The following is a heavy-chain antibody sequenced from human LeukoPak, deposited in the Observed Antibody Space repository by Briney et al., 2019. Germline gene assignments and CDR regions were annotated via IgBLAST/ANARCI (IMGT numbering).Heavy chain of an antibody. CDR3: AKVAYNWNDGGYFDY. D-gene: IGHD1-20*01. V-gene: IGHV3-23*01. CDR1: GFSFSSYA. CDR2: ISGSGGST. Sequence: PGGSLRLSCAASGFSFSSYAMSWVRQAPGKGLEWVSAISGSGGSTYYADSVKGRFTISRDNSKNTLYLQMNSLRAEDTAVYYCAKVAYNWNDGGYFDYWGQGTLVTVSS. J-gene: IGHJ4*02.